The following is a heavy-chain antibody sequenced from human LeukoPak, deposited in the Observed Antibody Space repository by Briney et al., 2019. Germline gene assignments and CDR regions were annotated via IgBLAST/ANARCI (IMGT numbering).Heavy chain of an antibody. D-gene: IGHD6-13*01. J-gene: IGHJ5*02. CDR3: ARDRDIADYNWLDP. V-gene: IGHV4-4*07. CDR2: IFTSGTI. CDR1: GGSVSDYH. Sequence: SETLSLTCSVSGGSVSDYHWSWIRQPAGKGLEWIGRIFTSGTIHYHPSLRSRVTISVDQSKNQFFLKLTSVTAADTAVYYCARDRDIADYNWLDPWGQGTLVTVS.